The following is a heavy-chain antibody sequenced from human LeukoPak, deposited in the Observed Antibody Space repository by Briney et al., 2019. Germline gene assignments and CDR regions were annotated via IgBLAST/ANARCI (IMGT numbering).Heavy chain of an antibody. V-gene: IGHV4-59*12. J-gene: IGHJ4*02. D-gene: IGHD3-22*01. CDR3: ASLYYYDSSGYFFDY. CDR2: IYYSGST. Sequence: SETLSLTCTVSGDSISSYYWNWIRQPPGKGLEWIGYIYYSGSTNYNPSLKSRVTISVDTSKNQFSLKLSSVTAADTAVYYCASLYYYDSSGYFFDYWGQGTLVTVSS. CDR1: GDSISSYY.